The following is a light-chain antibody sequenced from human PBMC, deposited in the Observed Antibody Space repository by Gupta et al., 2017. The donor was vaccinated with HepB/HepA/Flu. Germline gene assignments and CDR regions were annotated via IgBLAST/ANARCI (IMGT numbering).Light chain of an antibody. CDR3: YSYAGSFSYV. V-gene: IGLV2-11*01. J-gene: IGLJ1*01. Sequence: QSALTQPRSVAGPPRQSVLLSCTATSDDVGGFDYVSWYQQYPGKAPKLIIYDVTKRPSGVPDRFSGSKSGNTASLSISGLQAEDEADYHCYSYAGSFSYVFGTGTKVTVL. CDR2: DVT. CDR1: SDDVGGFDY.